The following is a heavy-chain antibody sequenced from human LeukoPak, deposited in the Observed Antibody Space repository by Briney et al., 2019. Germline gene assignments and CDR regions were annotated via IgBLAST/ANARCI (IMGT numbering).Heavy chain of an antibody. J-gene: IGHJ5*02. CDR1: GGTFSSYA. Sequence: VASVKVSCKASGGTFSSYAISWVRQAPGQGREWMGGIIPIFGTANHAQKFQGRVTITADESTSTAYMELSSLRSEDTAVYYCARDNRPDYSNYGSWFDPWGQGTLVTVSS. CDR3: ARDNRPDYSNYGSWFDP. CDR2: IIPIFGTA. D-gene: IGHD4-11*01. V-gene: IGHV1-69*13.